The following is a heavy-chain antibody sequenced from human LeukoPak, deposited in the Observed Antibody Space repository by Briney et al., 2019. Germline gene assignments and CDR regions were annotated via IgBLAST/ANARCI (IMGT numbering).Heavy chain of an antibody. CDR3: ATEYYGDYVEGEN. J-gene: IGHJ4*02. V-gene: IGHV1-69*13. CDR2: IIPIFGTA. D-gene: IGHD4-17*01. CDR1: GGTFSSYA. Sequence: ASVKVSCKASGGTFSSYAISWVRQAPGQGLEWMGGIIPIFGTANYAQKFQGRVTITADESTSTAYMELSSLRSEDTAVYYCATEYYGDYVEGENWGQGTLVTVSS.